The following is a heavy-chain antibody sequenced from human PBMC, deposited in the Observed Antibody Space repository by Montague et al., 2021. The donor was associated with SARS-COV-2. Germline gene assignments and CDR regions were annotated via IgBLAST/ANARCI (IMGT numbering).Heavy chain of an antibody. J-gene: IGHJ4*02. Sequence: SLRLSCAASGFTFNNYAMHWVRQAPGKGLEWVAIISYDGSNKYYADSVKGRFAISRDNSKNTLYLQMNSLRAEDTAVYYCVRASLIRARIAVAGTTVYWGQGTLGTISS. CDR3: VRASLIRARIAVAGTTVY. V-gene: IGHV3-30*09. D-gene: IGHD6-19*01. CDR2: ISYDGSNK. CDR1: GFTFNNYA.